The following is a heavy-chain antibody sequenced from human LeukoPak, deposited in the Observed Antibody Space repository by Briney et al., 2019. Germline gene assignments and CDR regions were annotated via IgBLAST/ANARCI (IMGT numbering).Heavy chain of an antibody. CDR3: AKDGLYFDGSAHIYYFDA. J-gene: IGHJ4*02. CDR1: GFTFSGYA. D-gene: IGHD3-22*01. CDR2: ITYNGDFT. V-gene: IGHV3-23*01. Sequence: GGSLRLSCAASGFTFSGYAVTWVRQAPGKGLEWVASITYNGDFTYYLDSVKGRFTISRDNSKNTRYLQMNNLRGEDTALYYCAKDGLYFDGSAHIYYFDAWGQGALVAVSS.